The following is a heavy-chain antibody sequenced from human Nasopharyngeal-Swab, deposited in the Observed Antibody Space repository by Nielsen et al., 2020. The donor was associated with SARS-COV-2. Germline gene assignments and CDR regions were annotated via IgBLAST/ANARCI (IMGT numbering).Heavy chain of an antibody. CDR2: IRSKTYGGAP. CDR1: GFTFGDYA. Sequence: GGSLRLSCATSGFTFGDYAVSWFRQAPGKGLEWVGIIRSKTYGGAPEYAASVKGRFTISRDGAESIAYLQMNSLRAEDTAVYYCAKDKDDAFDIWGQGTMVTVSS. J-gene: IGHJ3*02. CDR3: AKDKDDAFDI. V-gene: IGHV3-49*01.